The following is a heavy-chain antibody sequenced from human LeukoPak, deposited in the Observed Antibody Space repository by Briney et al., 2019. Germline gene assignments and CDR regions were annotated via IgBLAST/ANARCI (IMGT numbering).Heavy chain of an antibody. Sequence: SVKVSCKASGGTFSSYAISWVRQAPGQGLEWMGRIIPILGIANYAQKFQGRVTITADKSTSTAYMELSSLRSEDTAVYYCARDRERITIFGVVTQGFDYWGQGTLVTVSS. J-gene: IGHJ4*02. CDR2: IIPILGIA. D-gene: IGHD3-3*01. CDR3: ARDRERITIFGVVTQGFDY. CDR1: GGTFSSYA. V-gene: IGHV1-69*04.